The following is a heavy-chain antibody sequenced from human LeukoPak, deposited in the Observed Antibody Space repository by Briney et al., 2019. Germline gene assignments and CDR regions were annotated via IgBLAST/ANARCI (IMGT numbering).Heavy chain of an antibody. V-gene: IGHV3-43D*03. CDR2: ISWDSGRT. D-gene: IGHD3-22*01. J-gene: IGHJ4*02. Sequence: GGSLRLSCAASGFTFHDYAMHWVRQAPGKGLEWVSLISWDSGRTYYADSVKGRFTISRDNAKNSLSLQMNSLRAEDTAVYFCARYYYDSSGYYYFDYWGQGTLVTVSS. CDR1: GFTFHDYA. CDR3: ARYYYDSSGYYYFDY.